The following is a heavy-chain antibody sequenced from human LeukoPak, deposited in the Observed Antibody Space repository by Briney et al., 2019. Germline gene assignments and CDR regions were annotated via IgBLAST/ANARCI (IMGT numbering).Heavy chain of an antibody. CDR2: ISGGST. CDR3: AKDIAARPVY. Sequence: GGSLRLSCAASGFTFSSYAMSWVRQAPGKGLEWVSAISGGSTYYADSVKGRFTISRDNSENTLYLQMNSLRAEDTAVYYCAKDIAARPVYWGQGTLVTVSS. V-gene: IGHV3-23*01. CDR1: GFTFSSYA. J-gene: IGHJ4*02. D-gene: IGHD6-6*01.